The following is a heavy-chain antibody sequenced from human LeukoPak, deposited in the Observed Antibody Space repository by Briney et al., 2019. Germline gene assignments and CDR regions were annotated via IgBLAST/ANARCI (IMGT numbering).Heavy chain of an antibody. D-gene: IGHD6-13*01. V-gene: IGHV1-24*01. Sequence: ASVKLSCKVSGYTLTELAVHWVRQAPGKGLGWMANFDPEDGETLYTQKFQGRVTLTEDTSTDTAYFELSSLRSDDTAVYYCATGLPAAAAAQTWGQGTLVTVSS. CDR2: FDPEDGET. CDR3: ATGLPAAAAAQT. CDR1: GYTLTELA. J-gene: IGHJ5*02.